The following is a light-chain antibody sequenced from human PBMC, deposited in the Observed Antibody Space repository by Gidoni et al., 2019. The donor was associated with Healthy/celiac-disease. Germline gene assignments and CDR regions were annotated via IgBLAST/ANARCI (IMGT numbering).Light chain of an antibody. CDR2: LGS. V-gene: IGKV2-28*01. CDR1: QSLLHSNGYNY. Sequence: DMVMTQSPPSLPVTPGEPASISCSSSQSLLHSNGYNYLDWYLQKPGPSPQLLIYLGSNRASGVPDRFSGSGSGTDFTLKISRVEAEDVGVYYCMQALQTRTFGQGTKVEIK. CDR3: MQALQTRT. J-gene: IGKJ1*01.